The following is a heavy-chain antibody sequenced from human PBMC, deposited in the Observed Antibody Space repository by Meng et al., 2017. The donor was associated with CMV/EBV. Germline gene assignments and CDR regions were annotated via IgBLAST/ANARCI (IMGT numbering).Heavy chain of an antibody. J-gene: IGHJ4*02. V-gene: IGHV3-20*04. CDR1: GFTFDDYG. CDR3: ARDPRDGSSWYWVDY. D-gene: IGHD6-13*01. CDR2: INWNGGST. Sequence: GESLKISCAASGFTFDDYGMSWVRQAPGKGLEWVSGINWNGGSTGYADSVKGRFTISRDNAKNSLYLQMNSLRAEDTALYYCARDPRDGSSWYWVDYWGQGTLVIVSS.